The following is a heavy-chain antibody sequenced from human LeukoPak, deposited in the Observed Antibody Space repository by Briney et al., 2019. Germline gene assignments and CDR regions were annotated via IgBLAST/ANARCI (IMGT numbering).Heavy chain of an antibody. CDR3: ARDERYDSSGYPFDY. V-gene: IGHV1-2*02. D-gene: IGHD3-22*01. Sequence: ASVKVSCKTSGYTFSAFYIHWVRQVPGQGLEWMGWLRPDTGATNFAQNFLGRVTMTGDTSISTAYMELSRLRPDDTAVYFCARDERYDSSGYPFDYWGQGTLVTVSS. J-gene: IGHJ4*02. CDR2: LRPDTGAT. CDR1: GYTFSAFY.